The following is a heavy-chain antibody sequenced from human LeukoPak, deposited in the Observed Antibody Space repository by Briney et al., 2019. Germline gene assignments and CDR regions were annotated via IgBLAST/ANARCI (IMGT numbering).Heavy chain of an antibody. D-gene: IGHD7-27*01. CDR3: AKGNWGSAFDI. V-gene: IGHV3-9*03. J-gene: IGHJ3*02. Sequence: PGGSLRLSCAASGFTFNDYSMHWVRHVPGKGLEWVSGITWNSDTVVYADSVKGRFTISRDNAKNSLYLQMNSLRVEDMALYYCAKGNWGSAFDIRGQGTMVTVSS. CDR2: ITWNSDTV. CDR1: GFTFNDYS.